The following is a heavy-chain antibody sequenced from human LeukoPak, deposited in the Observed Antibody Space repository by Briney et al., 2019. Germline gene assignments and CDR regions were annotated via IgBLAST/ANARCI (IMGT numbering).Heavy chain of an antibody. CDR2: INHSGST. CDR3: AISSGWPPGFSY. J-gene: IGHJ4*02. CDR1: GGSFSGYY. Sequence: PSETLSLTCAVYGGSFSGYYWSWIRQPPGKGLEWIGEINHSGSTNYNPSLQSRVPISVDTSKNQFSLKRSCATSPDTDEYFCAISSGWPPGFSYWGQGTLVTVPS. D-gene: IGHD6-19*01. V-gene: IGHV4-34*01.